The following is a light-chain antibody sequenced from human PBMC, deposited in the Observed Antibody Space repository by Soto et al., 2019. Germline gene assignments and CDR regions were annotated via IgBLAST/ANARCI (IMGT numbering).Light chain of an antibody. J-gene: IGKJ1*01. CDR2: DAS. CDR3: HQYNNWHPWT. V-gene: IGKV3D-15*01. CDR1: QSVSSN. Sequence: DIVMTQSPSTLSVSLGERATISCRAIQSVSSNLAWYQLKPGQAPRLLIYDASNSATGIPARFSGSGSGTDFTLTISGLQSEDFAVYYCHQYNNWHPWTFGQGTKVDIK.